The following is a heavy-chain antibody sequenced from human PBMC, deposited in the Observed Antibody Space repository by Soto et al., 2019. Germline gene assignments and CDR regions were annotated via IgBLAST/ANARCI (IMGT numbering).Heavy chain of an antibody. CDR2: VNPNSGTT. V-gene: IGHV1-46*01. D-gene: IGHD6-13*01. CDR3: ARDLQTDGPAARRMDGMDV. CDR1: GYTFTSYY. J-gene: IGHJ6*02. Sequence: SVKVSCKASGYTFTSYYIHWVRQAPGQGLEWMGVVNPNSGTTNYAQKFQDRVTMTRDTSTSTLYMELSSLRSEDTAVYYCARDLQTDGPAARRMDGMDVWGQRPTVTVSS.